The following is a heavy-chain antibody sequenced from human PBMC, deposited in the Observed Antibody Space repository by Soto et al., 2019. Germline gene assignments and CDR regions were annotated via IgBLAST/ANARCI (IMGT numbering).Heavy chain of an antibody. CDR2: ISSNGGST. V-gene: IGHV3-64*02. J-gene: IGHJ6*02. Sequence: EVQLVESGEGLVQPGGSLRLSCAASGFTFSSYAMHWVRQAPGKGLEYVSAISSNGGSTYYADSVKGRFTISRDNSKNTLYLQMGSLRAEDMAVYYCARGGTIRLRLGELSSPWEYYGMDVWGQGTTVTVSS. CDR1: GFTFSSYA. CDR3: ARGGTIRLRLGELSSPWEYYGMDV. D-gene: IGHD3-16*02.